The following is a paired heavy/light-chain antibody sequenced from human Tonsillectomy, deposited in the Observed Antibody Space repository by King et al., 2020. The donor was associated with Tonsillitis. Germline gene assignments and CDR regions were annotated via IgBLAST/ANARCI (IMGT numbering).Light chain of an antibody. CDR2: AAS. V-gene: IGKV1-39*01. Sequence: DIQMTQSPSSLSASVGDRVTITCRASQYISTYLNWYQQKPGKAPKLLIYAASTLQSGVPSRFSGSGSGTDFTLTIISLQPEDFATYYCQQSHSIPRTFGPGTKVDIK. CDR1: QYISTY. CDR3: QQSHSIPRT. J-gene: IGKJ3*01.
Heavy chain of an antibody. CDR1: GGSIYNSY. CDR2: IHTSGST. Sequence: QVQLQESGPGLVKPSETLSLTCSISGGSIYNSYWHWIRQTAEKGLEWIGRIHTSGSTNCNPSLESRVYLSVDTSKNQFSLRLSSVTAADTAVYYCARDSGITIFGVVTQYYFDFWGQGTLVTVSS. J-gene: IGHJ4*02. CDR3: ARDSGITIFGVVTQYYFDF. D-gene: IGHD3-3*01. V-gene: IGHV4-4*07.